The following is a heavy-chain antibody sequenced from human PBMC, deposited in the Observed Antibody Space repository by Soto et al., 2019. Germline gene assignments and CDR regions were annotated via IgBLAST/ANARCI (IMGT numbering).Heavy chain of an antibody. CDR3: VSQRTSVLTQAYFDY. V-gene: IGHV4-39*01. CDR1: GCSVSNSNYY. J-gene: IGHJ4*01. Sequence: XETLSPTCTVSGCSVSNSNYYWGWIRQSPGKGLEWIGSVYYRGRIYSKSSVKSRVTISVDTSKNQFSLNLNSVTASDTAVYYCVSQRTSVLTQAYFDYWGPGALATVSS. D-gene: IGHD2-8*01. CDR2: VYYRGRI.